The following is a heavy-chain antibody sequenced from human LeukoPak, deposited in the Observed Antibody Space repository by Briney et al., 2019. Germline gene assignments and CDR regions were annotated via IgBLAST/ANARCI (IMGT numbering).Heavy chain of an antibody. CDR3: ARSPHILTGENFDY. V-gene: IGHV1-2*02. J-gene: IGHJ4*02. CDR1: GYTFTGYY. CDR2: INPNSGGT. D-gene: IGHD3-9*01. Sequence: ASVKVSCKASGYTFTGYYMHWVRQAPGQGLEWMGWINPNSGGTNYAQKFQGRVTMTRDTSISTAYMELSRLRSDDTAVYYCARSPHILTGENFDYWGQGTLVAVSS.